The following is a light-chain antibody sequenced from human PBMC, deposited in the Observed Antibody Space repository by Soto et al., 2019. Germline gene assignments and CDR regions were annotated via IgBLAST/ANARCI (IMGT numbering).Light chain of an antibody. J-gene: IGKJ1*01. Sequence: DIKMTQSPSSLSASVGDRVTITCRTSQNIDNYLNWYQQESGRAHKLLSYTASNLQSGVPSRFSGSGSGTDFNLTISSLQPEDFATYYCQQSYSSPRTFGQGTKVEI. CDR1: QNIDNY. V-gene: IGKV1-39*01. CDR2: TAS. CDR3: QQSYSSPRT.